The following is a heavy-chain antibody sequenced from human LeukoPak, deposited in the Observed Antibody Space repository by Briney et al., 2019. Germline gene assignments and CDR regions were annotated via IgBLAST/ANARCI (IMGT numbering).Heavy chain of an antibody. CDR3: ARVIPVVAPPGWFDP. CDR2: IYYSGST. Sequence: PSETLSLTCTVSGGSISSSSYYWGWIRQPPGKGLEWIGSIYYSGSTYYNPSLKSRVTISVDTSKNQFSLKLSSVTAADTAVYYCARVIPVVAPPGWFDPWGQGTLVTVSS. V-gene: IGHV4-39*07. CDR1: GGSISSSSYY. J-gene: IGHJ5*02. D-gene: IGHD2-15*01.